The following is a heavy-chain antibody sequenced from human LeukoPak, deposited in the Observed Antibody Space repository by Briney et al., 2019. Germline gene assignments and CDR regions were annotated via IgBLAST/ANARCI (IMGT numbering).Heavy chain of an antibody. J-gene: IGHJ3*02. CDR1: GGSISSGGFS. D-gene: IGHD4-17*01. CDR3: ARVLLMDYGDSTYAFEI. V-gene: IGHV4-30-2*01. Sequence: SQTLSLTCAVSGGSISSGGFSWSWIRQPPGKGLEWIGYIYHSGSTYYNPYLQSRVTISVDRSKNQVSLKLISVTAADTAVYYCARVLLMDYGDSTYAFEIWGQGTMVTVSS. CDR2: IYHSGST.